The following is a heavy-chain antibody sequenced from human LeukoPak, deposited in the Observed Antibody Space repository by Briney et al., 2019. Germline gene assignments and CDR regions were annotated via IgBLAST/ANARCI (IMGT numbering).Heavy chain of an antibody. V-gene: IGHV4-34*01. J-gene: IGHJ5*02. Sequence: SETLSLTCAVYGGSFSGYYWSRIRQPPGKGLEWIGEINHSGSTNYNPSLKSRVTISVDTSKNQFSLKLSSVTAADTAVYYCARGGGYYDFWSGYFNNWFDPWGQGTLVTVSS. D-gene: IGHD3-3*01. CDR2: INHSGST. CDR3: ARGGGYYDFWSGYFNNWFDP. CDR1: GGSFSGYY.